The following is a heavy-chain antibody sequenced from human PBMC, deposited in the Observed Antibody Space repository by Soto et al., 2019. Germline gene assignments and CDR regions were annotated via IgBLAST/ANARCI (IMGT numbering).Heavy chain of an antibody. D-gene: IGHD6-19*01. V-gene: IGHV3-30*04. CDR2: ISYDGSNK. Sequence: GGSLRLSCAASGFTFSSYAMHWVRQAPGKGLEWVAVISYDGSNKYYADSVKGRFTISRDNSKNTLYLQMNSLRAEDTAVYYCARDQGVAVAGDAFDIWGQGTMVTVSS. J-gene: IGHJ3*02. CDR3: ARDQGVAVAGDAFDI. CDR1: GFTFSSYA.